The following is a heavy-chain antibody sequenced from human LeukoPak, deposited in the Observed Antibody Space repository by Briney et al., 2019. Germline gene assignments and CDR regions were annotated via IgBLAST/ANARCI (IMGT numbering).Heavy chain of an antibody. CDR3: ATTGIRIAAAQTVDY. Sequence: GGSLRLSCAASGFTFSSYWMSWVRQAPGKGLEWVANIKQDGSEKYYVDSVKGRFTISRDNSKNTLYLQMNSLRAEDTAVYYCATTGIRIAAAQTVDYWGQGTLVTVSS. D-gene: IGHD6-13*01. CDR2: IKQDGSEK. V-gene: IGHV3-7*01. J-gene: IGHJ4*02. CDR1: GFTFSSYW.